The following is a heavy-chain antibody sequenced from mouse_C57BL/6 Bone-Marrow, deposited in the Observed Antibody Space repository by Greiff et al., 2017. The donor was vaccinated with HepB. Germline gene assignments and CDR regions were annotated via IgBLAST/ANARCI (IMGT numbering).Heavy chain of an antibody. CDR3: ASFNWDGDY. CDR2: IYPGDGDT. J-gene: IGHJ2*01. D-gene: IGHD4-1*02. V-gene: IGHV1-82*01. Sequence: QVQLQQSGPELVKPGASVKISCKASGYAFSSSWMNWVKQRPGKGLEWIGRIYPGDGDTNYNEKFKGKATLTADKSSSTAYMELRSLTSEDSAVYFCASFNWDGDYWGQGTTLTVSS. CDR1: GYAFSSSW.